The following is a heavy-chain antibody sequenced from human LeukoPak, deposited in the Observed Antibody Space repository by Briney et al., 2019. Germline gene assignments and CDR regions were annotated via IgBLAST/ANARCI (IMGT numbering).Heavy chain of an antibody. CDR2: ISAYNGNT. Sequence: ASVKVSCKASGYTFTSYGISWVRQAPGQGLEWMGWISAYNGNTNYAQKLQGRVTMTRDTSISTAYMELSRLRSDDTAVYYCARVLVWPGLFTMVRGAFDYWGQGTLVTVSS. CDR3: ARVLVWPGLFTMVRGAFDY. D-gene: IGHD3-10*01. V-gene: IGHV1-18*01. J-gene: IGHJ4*02. CDR1: GYTFTSYG.